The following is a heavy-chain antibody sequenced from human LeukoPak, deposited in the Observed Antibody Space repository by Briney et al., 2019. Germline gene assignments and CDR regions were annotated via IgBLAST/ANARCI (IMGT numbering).Heavy chain of an antibody. J-gene: IGHJ4*02. Sequence: PGESLKLSCAASGFNFKDYAMMWVRQAPGRGLEWVSAIRASGGLRFYADSVKGRFTVSRDNSKNTLYLQMNSLRAEDTAVYYCAKSPSAATDWGQGTLVTVSS. CDR1: GFNFKDYA. CDR3: AKSPSAATD. V-gene: IGHV3-23*01. CDR2: IRASGGLR. D-gene: IGHD4-11*01.